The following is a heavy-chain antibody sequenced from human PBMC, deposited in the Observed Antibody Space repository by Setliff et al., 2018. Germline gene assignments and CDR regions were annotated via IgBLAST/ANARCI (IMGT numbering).Heavy chain of an antibody. V-gene: IGHV4-59*11. D-gene: IGHD2-15*01. CDR1: DGSCSSHY. CDR3: ARENGYCSGGACYFMFDY. CDR2: IHFSGTT. J-gene: IGHJ4*02. Sequence: PSETLSLTCTVSDGSCSSHYWSWIRQPPGKGLEWIGYIHFSGTTNYNPSLKSRVTLSLDTSKNQFSLELSSVTAADTAMYYCARENGYCSGGACYFMFDYWGQGTLVTVSS.